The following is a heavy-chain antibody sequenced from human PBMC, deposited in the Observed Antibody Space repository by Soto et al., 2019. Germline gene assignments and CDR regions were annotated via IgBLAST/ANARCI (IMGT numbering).Heavy chain of an antibody. CDR2: IYWDDDK. D-gene: IGHD5-18*01. CDR1: GFSLSTSGVG. CDR3: AHAVYVDTAMAPMIDYFDY. J-gene: IGHJ4*02. Sequence: SGPTLVNPTQTLTLTCTFSGFSLSTSGVGVGWIRQPPGKALEWLALIYWDDDKRYSPSLKSRLTITKDTSKNQVVLTMTNMDPVDTATYYCAHAVYVDTAMAPMIDYFDYWGQGTLVTV. V-gene: IGHV2-5*02.